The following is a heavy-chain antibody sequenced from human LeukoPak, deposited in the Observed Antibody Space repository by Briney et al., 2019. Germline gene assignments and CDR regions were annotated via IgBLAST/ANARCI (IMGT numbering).Heavy chain of an antibody. Sequence: GASVKVSCKASGYTFTGYYMHWVRQAPGQGLGWMGWIHPNSGGTNYAQKFQGRVTMTRDTSISTAYMELSRLRSDDTAVYYCARQLRIAAATFDPWGQGTLVTVSS. CDR3: ARQLRIAAATFDP. D-gene: IGHD6-13*01. CDR2: IHPNSGGT. V-gene: IGHV1-2*02. J-gene: IGHJ5*02. CDR1: GYTFTGYY.